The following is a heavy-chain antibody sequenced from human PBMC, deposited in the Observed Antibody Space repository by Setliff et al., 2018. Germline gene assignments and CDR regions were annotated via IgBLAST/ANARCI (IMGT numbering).Heavy chain of an antibody. CDR2: VHFTGST. J-gene: IGHJ4*02. V-gene: IGHV4-61*01. Sequence: SETLSLTCTVSGASISSGTYYWGWVRQSPGKGLEWIGYVHFTGSTNYNPSLKSRVTMSVDVSKSQFSLRLSSVTAADTAVYYCARKVEQWLTPHFDYWGQGALVTVSS. CDR3: ARKVEQWLTPHFDY. D-gene: IGHD6-19*01. CDR1: GASISSGTYY.